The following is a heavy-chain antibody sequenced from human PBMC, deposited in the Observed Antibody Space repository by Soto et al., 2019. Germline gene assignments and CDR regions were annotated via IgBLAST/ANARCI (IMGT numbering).Heavy chain of an antibody. CDR2: VHYSGGT. V-gene: IGHV4-59*01. Sequence: SETLSLTCTVSGASISSSYWSWIRQSPGKGLEWIGNVHYSGGTKYCASRKCRVTIVLDTSKNQFSLKLSAVTAADTAVYYCARGYYDSNAQSNPFDGWGQGKMLT. J-gene: IGHJ3*01. CDR1: GASISSSY. CDR3: ARGYYDSNAQSNPFDG. D-gene: IGHD3-22*01.